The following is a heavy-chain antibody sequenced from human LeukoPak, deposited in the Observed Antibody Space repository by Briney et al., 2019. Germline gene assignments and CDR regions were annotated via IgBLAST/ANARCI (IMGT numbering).Heavy chain of an antibody. CDR1: GFTFSSYG. V-gene: IGHV3-33*06. Sequence: PGRSLRLSCAASGFTFSSYGMHWVRQAPGKGLEWVAVIWYDGSNKYYAGSVKGRFTISRDNSKNTLYLQMNSLRAEDTAVYYCAKVGYYMDVWGKGTTVTVSS. CDR2: IWYDGSNK. CDR3: AKVGYYMDV. J-gene: IGHJ6*03.